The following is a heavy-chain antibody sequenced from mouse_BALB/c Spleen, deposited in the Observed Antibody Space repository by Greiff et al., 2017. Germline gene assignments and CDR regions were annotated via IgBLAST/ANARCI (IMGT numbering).Heavy chain of an antibody. CDR2: IDPYNGGT. D-gene: IGHD2-1*01. Sequence: VQLQQSGPELVKPGASVKVSCKASGYAFTSYNMYWVKQSHGKSLEWIGYIDPYNGGTSYNQKFKGKATLTVDKSSSTAYMHLNSLTSEDSAVYYCGRSRYGNYDYAMDYWGQGTSVTVSS. CDR1: GYAFTSYN. J-gene: IGHJ4*01. V-gene: IGHV1S135*01. CDR3: GRSRYGNYDYAMDY.